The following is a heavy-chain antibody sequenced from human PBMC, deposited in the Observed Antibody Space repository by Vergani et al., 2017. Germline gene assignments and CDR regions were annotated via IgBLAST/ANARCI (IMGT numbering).Heavy chain of an antibody. D-gene: IGHD3-3*01. V-gene: IGHV1-2*02. CDR2: INPNNGGT. CDR1: GYTFTDYY. J-gene: IGHJ5*02. CDR3: VQNRVDFWSGYSLGWFDP. Sequence: QVQLVQSGAEVKKPGASVKVSCKASGYTFTDYYLHWVRQAPGQGLEWMGCINPNNGGTNYAQKFQGRVTMTRDTSISTAYMELSRLRSDDTAVYYCVQNRVDFWSGYSLGWFDPWGQGTLVTVSS.